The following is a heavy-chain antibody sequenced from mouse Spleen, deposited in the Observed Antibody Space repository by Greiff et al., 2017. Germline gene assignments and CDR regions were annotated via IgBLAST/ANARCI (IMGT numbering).Heavy chain of an antibody. J-gene: IGHJ3*01. D-gene: IGHD1-1*02. V-gene: IGHV3-2*02. CDR3: ARGGGPWFAY. CDR1: GYSITSDYA. CDR2: ISYSGST. Sequence: EVKLVESGPGLVKPSQSLSLTCTVTGYSITSDYAWNWIRQFPGNKLEWMGYISYSGSTSYNPSLKSRISITRDTSKNQFFLQLNSVTTEDTATYYCARGGGPWFAYWGQGTLVTVSA.